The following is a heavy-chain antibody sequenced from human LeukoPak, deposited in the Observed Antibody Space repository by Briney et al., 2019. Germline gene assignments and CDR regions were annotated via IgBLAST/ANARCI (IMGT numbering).Heavy chain of an antibody. J-gene: IGHJ4*02. CDR2: IYYSGST. Sequence: SETLSLTCTVSGGSISSYYWSWIRQPPGKGLEWIGYIYYSGSTNYNPSLKSRVTISVDTSKNQFSLKLSSVTAADTVVHYCARESIAVAGIYYFDYWGQGTLVTVSS. V-gene: IGHV4-59*01. CDR3: ARESIAVAGIYYFDY. D-gene: IGHD6-19*01. CDR1: GGSISSYY.